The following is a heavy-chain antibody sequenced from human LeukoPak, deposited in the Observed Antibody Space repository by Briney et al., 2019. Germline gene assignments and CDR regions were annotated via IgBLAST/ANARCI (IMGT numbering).Heavy chain of an antibody. J-gene: IGHJ4*02. CDR3: AREKFDY. CDR2: IKQDGSEK. CDR1: GFTFSSYA. Sequence: GGSLRLSCAASGFTFSSYAMSWVRQAPGKGLEWVANIKQDGSEKYYVDSVKGRFTISRDNAKNSLYLQMNSLRAEDTAVYYCAREKFDYWGQGTLVTVSS. V-gene: IGHV3-7*03.